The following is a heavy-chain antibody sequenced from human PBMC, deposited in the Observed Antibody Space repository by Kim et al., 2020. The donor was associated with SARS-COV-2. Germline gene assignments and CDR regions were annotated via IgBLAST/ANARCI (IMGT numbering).Heavy chain of an antibody. D-gene: IGHD6-19*01. CDR1: GFTFSSYA. J-gene: IGHJ4*02. Sequence: GGSLRLSCAASGFTFSSYAMSWVRQAPGKGLEWVSSISGTGGSTYYADSVKGRFTISRDNSKNTLYLQMNSLRAEDTAVYYCAKSGTNRPSYSSGWSFDYWGQGTLVTVSS. CDR2: ISGTGGST. CDR3: AKSGTNRPSYSSGWSFDY. V-gene: IGHV3-23*01.